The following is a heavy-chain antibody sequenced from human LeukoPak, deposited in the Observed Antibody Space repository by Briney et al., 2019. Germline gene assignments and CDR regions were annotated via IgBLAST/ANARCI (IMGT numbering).Heavy chain of an antibody. J-gene: IGHJ4*02. CDR1: GASISSGSYF. D-gene: IGHD3-22*01. CDR2: FHTSGGT. Sequence: PSQTLSLTCTVSGASISSGSYFWSWVRQPAGKALEWIGRFHTSGGTNYNPSLESRVTISVDTSKNQFSLKLSSVTAADTAVYYCARDYYDSSGYHYYFDYWGQGTQVTVSS. CDR3: ARDYYDSSGYHYYFDY. V-gene: IGHV4-61*02.